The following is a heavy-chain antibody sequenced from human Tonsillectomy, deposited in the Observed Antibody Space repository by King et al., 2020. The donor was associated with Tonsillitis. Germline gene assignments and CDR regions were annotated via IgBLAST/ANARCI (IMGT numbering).Heavy chain of an antibody. CDR3: AKVTMTATPGY. D-gene: IGHD2-15*01. CDR1: GFIFSNYG. Sequence: VQLVESGGGWVQPGGSLRLCYEASGFIFSNYGMNLVGQAAGTGPALVSGISVSGGSTSYADAVKGRFTISRDNSKNTLYLQMNSLRAEDTAVYYCAKVTMTATPGYWGQGTLVTVSS. CDR2: ISVSGGST. V-gene: IGHV3-23*04. J-gene: IGHJ4*02.